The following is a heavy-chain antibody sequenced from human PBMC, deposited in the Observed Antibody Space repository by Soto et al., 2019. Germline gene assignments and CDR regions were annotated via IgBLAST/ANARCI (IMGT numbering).Heavy chain of an antibody. V-gene: IGHV4-34*01. CDR3: ARGPNFLITGYYCMDV. CDR1: GGSFSGYY. CDR2: INHSGST. Sequence: QVQLQQCGAGLLKPSETLSLTCAVYGGSFSGYYWSWIRQPPGKGLEWIGEINHSGSTNYNPSLTGRVTLSVDTSKNQISLKMSSVTAADTAVYYCARGPNFLITGYYCMDVWGRGTTVTVSS. D-gene: IGHD3-3*01. J-gene: IGHJ6*03.